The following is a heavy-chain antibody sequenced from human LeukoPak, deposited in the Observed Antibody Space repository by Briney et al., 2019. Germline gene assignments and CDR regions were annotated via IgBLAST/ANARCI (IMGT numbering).Heavy chain of an antibody. CDR2: INPSGGST. Sequence: ASVKVSCKASGYIFTSYNIYWVRQAPGQGLEWMGIINPSGGSTNYAQKFQGRVTMTRDTSTSTVYMELSSLKASDTAMYYCARHISPVSTTVTPGYYYYYMDVWGKGTTVTVSS. D-gene: IGHD4-17*01. V-gene: IGHV1-46*01. CDR1: GYIFTSYN. J-gene: IGHJ6*03. CDR3: ARHISPVSTTVTPGYYYYYMDV.